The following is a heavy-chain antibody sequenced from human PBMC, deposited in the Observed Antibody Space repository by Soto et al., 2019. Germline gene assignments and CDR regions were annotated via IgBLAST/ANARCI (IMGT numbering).Heavy chain of an antibody. V-gene: IGHV3-30*18. CDR3: AKDRWGDFGDLNLPGY. J-gene: IGHJ4*02. Sequence: QVLLVKSGGGVVQPGRSLRISCAVSGFTFSSFGMHWVRQAPGKGLEWVAVISDDGSSKHYADSLKGRFTISRDNSNNTLYLQMDSLGPEDTAVYYCAKDRWGDFGDLNLPGYWGQGTLVTVSS. D-gene: IGHD4-17*01. CDR1: GFTFSSFG. CDR2: ISDDGSSK.